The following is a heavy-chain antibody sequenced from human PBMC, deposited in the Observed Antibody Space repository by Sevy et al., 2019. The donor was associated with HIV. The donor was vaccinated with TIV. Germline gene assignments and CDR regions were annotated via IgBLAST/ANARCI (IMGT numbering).Heavy chain of an antibody. CDR3: TRDGLTNHDYGDYNVPYYFDY. CDR1: GFTFGDYA. V-gene: IGHV3-49*03. D-gene: IGHD4-17*01. J-gene: IGHJ4*02. Sequence: GGSLRLSCTASGFTFGDYAMSWFRQAPGKGLEWVGFIRSKAYGGTTEYAASVKGRFTISRDDSKSIAYLQMNSLKTEDTAVYYCTRDGLTNHDYGDYNVPYYFDYWGQGTLVTVSS. CDR2: IRSKAYGGTT.